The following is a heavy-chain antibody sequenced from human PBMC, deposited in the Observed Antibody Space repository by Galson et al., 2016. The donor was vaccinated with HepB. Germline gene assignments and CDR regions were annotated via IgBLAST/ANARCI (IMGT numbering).Heavy chain of an antibody. CDR1: GFVFSNFG. J-gene: IGHJ4*02. Sequence: SLRLSCAASGFVFSNFGLSWVRQAPGKGLEWVASISTRRTTYYSDSAQGRFTISRDNSNNTLYLQMNGLRAEDTAVYYCAKERLVRRIFDHWGQGTLLTVSS. CDR2: ISTRRTT. D-gene: IGHD1-1*01. CDR3: AKERLVRRIFDH. V-gene: IGHV3-23*01.